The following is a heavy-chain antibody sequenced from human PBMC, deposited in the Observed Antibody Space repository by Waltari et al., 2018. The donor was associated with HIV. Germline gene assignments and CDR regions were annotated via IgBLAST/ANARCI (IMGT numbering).Heavy chain of an antibody. V-gene: IGHV3-21*01. D-gene: IGHD3-22*01. J-gene: IGHJ3*02. Sequence: EVQLVESGGDLVKPGGSLRLSCATSGFTFSRYSMNWVRQAPGKGLEWVSSISGSPSYIYYADSVKGRFTISRDNAKNSLYLQMNSLRAEDTAVYYCARDPGGNYDSFAFDIWGQGTMVTVSS. CDR1: GFTFSRYS. CDR2: ISGSPSYI. CDR3: ARDPGGNYDSFAFDI.